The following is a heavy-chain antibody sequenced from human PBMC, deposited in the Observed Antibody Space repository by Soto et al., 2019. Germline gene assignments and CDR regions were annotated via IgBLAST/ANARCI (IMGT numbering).Heavy chain of an antibody. Sequence: EAQLVESGGGLVQPGGSLRLSCEASGFMFGVYWMSWVRQAPGKGLEWVANINDDGSERNYVDSVKGRFTISRDTPNNLRFLQMNSLRDEDRAVYYCAREFYGYYTYGPGDYWGQGTLVAVSS. J-gene: IGHJ4*02. CDR3: AREFYGYYTYGPGDY. D-gene: IGHD3-3*01. V-gene: IGHV3-7*01. CDR2: INDDGSER. CDR1: GFMFGVYW.